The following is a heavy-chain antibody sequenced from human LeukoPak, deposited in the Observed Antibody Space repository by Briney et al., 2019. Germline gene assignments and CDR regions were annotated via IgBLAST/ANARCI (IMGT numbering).Heavy chain of an antibody. CDR1: GGSISSSSYY. Sequence: SETLSLTCTVSGGSISSSSYYWGWIRQPPGKGLEWIGSIYYSGSTNYNPSLKSRVTISVDTSKNQFSLKLSSVTAADTAVYYCARDAQIVVVENWFDPWGQGTLVTVSS. V-gene: IGHV4-39*07. D-gene: IGHD2-21*01. CDR3: ARDAQIVVVENWFDP. J-gene: IGHJ5*02. CDR2: IYYSGST.